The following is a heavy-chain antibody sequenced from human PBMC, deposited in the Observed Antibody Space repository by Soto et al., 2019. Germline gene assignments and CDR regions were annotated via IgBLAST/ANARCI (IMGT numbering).Heavy chain of an antibody. CDR2: INHSGST. D-gene: IGHD3-10*01. V-gene: IGHV4-34*01. CDR3: ARGYGRNFDE. CDR1: GGSFSGYY. J-gene: IGHJ4*02. Sequence: TTSETLSLTCAVYGGSFSGYYWNWIRQPPGKGLEWIGEINHSGSTHYNPSLKSRVTISVDTSKNQFSPRLSSVTAADTAADYCARGYGRNFDEWGQGTLVTVSS.